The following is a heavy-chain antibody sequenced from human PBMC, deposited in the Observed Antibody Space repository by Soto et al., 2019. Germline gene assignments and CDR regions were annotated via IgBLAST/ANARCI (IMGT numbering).Heavy chain of an antibody. V-gene: IGHV1-69*12. CDR2: IIPIFPTP. D-gene: IGHD1-1*01. CDR1: GVTFRTNA. J-gene: IGHJ6*02. Sequence: QVQLVQSGAEVKKPGSSVKISCKASGVTFRTNAFSWVRQAPGQGLEWMGGIIPIFPTPDYAQKFQSRVTITADESTTTTYLELSSLRSEDTAIYYCARDKDRLQLGGNYYYIMDVWVQGTTVTVSS. CDR3: ARDKDRLQLGGNYYYIMDV.